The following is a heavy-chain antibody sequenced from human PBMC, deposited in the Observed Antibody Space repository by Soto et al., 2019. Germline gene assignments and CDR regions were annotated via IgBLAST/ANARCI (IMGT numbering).Heavy chain of an antibody. CDR3: ATDIIGDYAFDI. CDR1: GYTLTELS. CDR2: FDPEDGET. V-gene: IGHV1-24*01. D-gene: IGHD1-20*01. J-gene: IGHJ3*02. Sequence: RASVKVSCKVSGYTLTELSMHWVRQAPGKGLEWVGGFDPEDGETIYAQKFQGRVTMTEDTSTDTAYMELSSLRSEDTAVYYCATDIIGDYAFDIWGQGTMVTVSS.